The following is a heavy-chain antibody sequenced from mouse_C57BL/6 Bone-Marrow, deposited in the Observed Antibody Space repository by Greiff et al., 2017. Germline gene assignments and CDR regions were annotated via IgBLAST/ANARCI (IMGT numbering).Heavy chain of an antibody. D-gene: IGHD4-1*01. V-gene: IGHV14-4*01. J-gene: IGHJ3*01. CDR3: TTDWDWFAY. CDR1: GFNIKDDS. CDR2: IDPENGDT. Sequence: VQLQQSGAELVRPGASVKLSCTASGFNIKDDSMHWVKQRPEPGLEWIGWIDPENGDTEYASKFQGKATITADTSSNTAYLQLSSLTAEDTAVYYCTTDWDWFAYWGQGTLVTVSA.